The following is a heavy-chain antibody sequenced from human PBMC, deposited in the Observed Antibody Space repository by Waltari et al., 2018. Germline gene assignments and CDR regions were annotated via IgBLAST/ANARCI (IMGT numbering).Heavy chain of an antibody. J-gene: IGHJ6*02. Sequence: EVQLVESGGGLIQPGGSLRLSCAASGFSVRNNYLSWVRQVPGKGLQWVEVIYRTGSTYYADSVKGRFTISRDNSQNTLYLQMNSLRAEDTGVYYCARDSKFDYTSFYYGMDVWGQGTTVTVSS. CDR2: IYRTGST. V-gene: IGHV3-53*01. D-gene: IGHD3-16*01. CDR3: ARDSKFDYTSFYYGMDV. CDR1: GFSVRNNY.